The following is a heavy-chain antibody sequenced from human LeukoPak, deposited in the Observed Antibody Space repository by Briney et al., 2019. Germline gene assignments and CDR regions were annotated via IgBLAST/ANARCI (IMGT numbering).Heavy chain of an antibody. V-gene: IGHV3-64D*06. CDR3: ARAVYGFAAFDI. D-gene: IGHD4-17*01. CDR1: GFTVSSYS. CDR2: LRVKGDST. Sequence: GGSLRLSCSASGFTVSSYSMHWVREAPGKGREYGSGLRVKGDSTYYADPVKGRFTISRDNSKNTLYLQMSSLRGEDTAVYYCARAVYGFAAFDILGQGTMVTVSS. J-gene: IGHJ3*02.